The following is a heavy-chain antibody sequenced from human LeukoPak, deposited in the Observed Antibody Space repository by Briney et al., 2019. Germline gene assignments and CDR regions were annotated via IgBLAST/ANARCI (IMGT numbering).Heavy chain of an antibody. V-gene: IGHV5-10-1*01. CDR1: GYSFTNNW. CDR2: IDPSDYNT. CDR3: ARGHGWCDY. J-gene: IGHJ4*02. D-gene: IGHD6-19*01. Sequence: GESLKISCKGSGYSFTNNWISWVRQMPGKGLEWMGRIDPSDYNTNYSPSFQGHVTISADKSISTAYLQWSSLKASDTAEYYCARGHGWCDYWGQGTLVTVSS.